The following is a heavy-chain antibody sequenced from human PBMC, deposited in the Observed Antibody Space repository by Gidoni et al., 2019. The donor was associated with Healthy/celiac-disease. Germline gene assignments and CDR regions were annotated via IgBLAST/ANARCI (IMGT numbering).Heavy chain of an antibody. CDR1: GGSISSSSYY. J-gene: IGHJ1*01. CDR3: ARLSRYSSGWSLEYFQH. Sequence: QLQLQESAPGLVTPSETLSLTCTVSGGSISSSSYYWGWIRQPPGKGLEWIGSIYYSGSTYYNPSLKSRVTISVDTSKNQFYLKLSSVTAADTAVYYCARLSRYSSGWSLEYFQHWGQGTLVTVSS. D-gene: IGHD6-19*01. V-gene: IGHV4-39*01. CDR2: IYYSGST.